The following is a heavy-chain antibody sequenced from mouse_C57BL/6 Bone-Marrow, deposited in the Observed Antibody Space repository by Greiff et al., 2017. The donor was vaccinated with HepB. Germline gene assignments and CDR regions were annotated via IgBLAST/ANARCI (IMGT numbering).Heavy chain of an antibody. CDR1: GYAFTNYL. D-gene: IGHD2-5*01. Sequence: QVQLQQSGAELVRPGTSVKVSCKASGYAFTNYLIEWVKQRPGQGLEWIGVINPGSGGTNYNEKFKGKATLTADKSSSTAYMQLSSLTSEDAAVYFCARWDSNYDWYFDVWGTGTTVTVSS. V-gene: IGHV1-54*01. CDR2: INPGSGGT. CDR3: ARWDSNYDWYFDV. J-gene: IGHJ1*03.